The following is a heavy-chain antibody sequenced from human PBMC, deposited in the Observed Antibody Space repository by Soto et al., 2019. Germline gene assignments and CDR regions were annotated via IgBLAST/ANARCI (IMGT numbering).Heavy chain of an antibody. J-gene: IGHJ5*02. D-gene: IGHD6-13*01. CDR1: GFTFSDYY. Sequence: GGSLRLSCAASGFTFSDYYMSWIRQAPGKGLEWVSYISSGSSYTNYADSVKGRFSISRDNAKNSLYLQMNSLRAEDTAVYYCAREPFQPIAATGFYWFDPWGQGTLVTVSS. CDR3: AREPFQPIAATGFYWFDP. CDR2: ISSGSSYT. V-gene: IGHV3-11*06.